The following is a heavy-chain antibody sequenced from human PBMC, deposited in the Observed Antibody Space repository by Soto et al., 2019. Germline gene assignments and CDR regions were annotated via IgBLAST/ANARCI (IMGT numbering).Heavy chain of an antibody. V-gene: IGHV4-59*01. CDR1: GGSISSYY. CDR3: ARDGVRGYSYGSRGYYYGMDV. J-gene: IGHJ6*02. CDR2: IYYSGST. Sequence: SETLSLTCTVSGGSISSYYWSWIRQPPGKGLEWIGYIYYSGSTNYNPSLKSRVTISVDTSKNQFSLKLSSVTAADTAVYYCARDGVRGYSYGSRGYYYGMDVWGQGTTVTVSS. D-gene: IGHD5-18*01.